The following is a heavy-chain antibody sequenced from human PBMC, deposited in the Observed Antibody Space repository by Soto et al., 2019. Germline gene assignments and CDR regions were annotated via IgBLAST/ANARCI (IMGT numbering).Heavy chain of an antibody. J-gene: IGHJ4*02. CDR1: GGSFSGYY. D-gene: IGHD2-15*01. CDR2: INHSGST. V-gene: IGHV4-34*01. CDR3: ARFRRTGTKEVVVAAHFDD. Sequence: SETLSLTCAVYGGSFSGYYWSWIRQPPGKGLEWIGEINHSGSTNYNPSLKSRVTISVDTSKNQFSLKLSSVTAADTAVYYCARFRRTGTKEVVVAAHFDDWGQGTVVTVSS.